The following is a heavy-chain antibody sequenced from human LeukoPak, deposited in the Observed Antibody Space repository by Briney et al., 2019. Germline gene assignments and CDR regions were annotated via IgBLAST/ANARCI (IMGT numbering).Heavy chain of an antibody. J-gene: IGHJ6*03. V-gene: IGHV3-48*04. CDR2: ISSSGSTI. Sequence: GGTLRLSCSASGFTFTTYGMNWVRQAPGKGLEWVSYISSSGSTIYYADSVKGRFTISRDNAKNSLYLQMNSLRAEDTAVYYCARLGSYYPYYYYMDVWGKGTTVTISS. D-gene: IGHD1-26*01. CDR3: ARLGSYYPYYYYMDV. CDR1: GFTFTTYG.